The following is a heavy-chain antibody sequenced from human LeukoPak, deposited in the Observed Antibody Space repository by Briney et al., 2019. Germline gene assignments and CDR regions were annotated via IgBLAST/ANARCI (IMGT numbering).Heavy chain of an antibody. CDR3: ARVRVGATYGGAFDI. Sequence: GGSLRLFCAASECTFNNYGMSWVRQAPGKVLEWVSSISSSSTYIFYADSVKGRFTISRDDAKNSLYLQMNSLRAEDTAVYSCARVRVGATYGGAFDIWGQGTMVTVSS. D-gene: IGHD1-26*01. CDR2: ISSSSTYI. V-gene: IGHV3-21*01. CDR1: ECTFNNYG. J-gene: IGHJ3*02.